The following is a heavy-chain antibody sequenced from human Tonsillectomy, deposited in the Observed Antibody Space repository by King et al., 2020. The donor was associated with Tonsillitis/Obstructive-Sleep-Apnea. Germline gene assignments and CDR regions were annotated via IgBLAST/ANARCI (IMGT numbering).Heavy chain of an antibody. CDR1: GFTFSSYS. CDR3: AGELSAAGTNWFDP. CDR2: ISSSSSYM. Sequence: VQLVESGGGLVKPGGSLRLSCAASGFTFSSYSMNWVRQAPGKGLEWVSSISSSSSYMYYADSVKGRFTISRDNAKDSLFLQMNSLRVEDTAVYYCAGELSAAGTNWFDPWGQGTLVTVSS. J-gene: IGHJ5*02. D-gene: IGHD6-13*01. V-gene: IGHV3-21*01.